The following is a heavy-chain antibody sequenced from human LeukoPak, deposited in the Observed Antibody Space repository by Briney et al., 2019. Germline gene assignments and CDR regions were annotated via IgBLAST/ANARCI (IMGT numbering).Heavy chain of an antibody. CDR1: GFTFSSYS. Sequence: GGSLRLSCAASGFTFSSYSMNWVRQAPGKGLEWVSSISSSSSYIYYADSVKGRFTISRDNSKNTLYLQMNSLRAEDTAVYYCARDLSYYGSGRTPHASFVDYWGQGTLVTVSS. CDR2: ISSSSSYI. CDR3: ARDLSYYGSGRTPHASFVDY. J-gene: IGHJ4*02. V-gene: IGHV3-21*01. D-gene: IGHD3-10*01.